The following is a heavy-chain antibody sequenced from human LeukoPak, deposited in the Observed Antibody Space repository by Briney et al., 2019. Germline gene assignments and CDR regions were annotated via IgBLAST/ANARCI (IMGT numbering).Heavy chain of an antibody. CDR2: ISYDGSNK. CDR1: GFTFSSYA. D-gene: IGHD1-1*01. Sequence: GGSLRLSCAASGFTFSSYAMHWVRQAPGKGLEWVSVISYDGSNKYYADSVKGRFTISRDNSKNTLYLQMNGLRAEDTAVYYCAGGGYQVPNYNWILIWGQGTLVTVSS. V-gene: IGHV3-30*04. CDR3: AGGGYQVPNYNWILI. J-gene: IGHJ4*02.